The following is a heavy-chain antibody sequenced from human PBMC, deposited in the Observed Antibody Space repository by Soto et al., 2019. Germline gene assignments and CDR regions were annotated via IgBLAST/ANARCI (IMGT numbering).Heavy chain of an antibody. CDR2: IDNSGST. J-gene: IGHJ4*02. V-gene: IGHV4-4*07. D-gene: IGHD3-3*01. CDR1: VGSISNYF. Sequence: SETLSLTCTVSVGSISNYFCNWIRQPAGKGLEWIGRIDNSGSTNYNPSLKSRITMSADTSRNQFSLKLNSVTAADTAVYYCARGGQDFWSGPFDYWGQGALVTVSS. CDR3: ARGGQDFWSGPFDY.